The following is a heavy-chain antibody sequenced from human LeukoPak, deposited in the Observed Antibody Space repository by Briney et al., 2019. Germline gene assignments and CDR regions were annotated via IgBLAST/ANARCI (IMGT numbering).Heavy chain of an antibody. CDR3: ARSYCSSTSCYTQVHFDY. V-gene: IGHV1-46*01. Sequence: GASVKVSCKASGYTFTSYYMHWVRQAPGQGLEWMGIINPSGGSTSYAQKFQGRVTMTRDTSTSTVYMELSSPRSEDTAVYYCARSYCSSTSCYTQVHFDYWGQGTLVTVSS. CDR2: INPSGGST. CDR1: GYTFTSYY. J-gene: IGHJ4*02. D-gene: IGHD2-2*02.